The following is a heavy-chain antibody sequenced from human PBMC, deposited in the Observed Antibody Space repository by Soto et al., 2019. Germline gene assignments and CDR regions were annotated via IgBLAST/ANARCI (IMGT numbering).Heavy chain of an antibody. CDR1: GFTFSSYA. Sequence: HPGGSLRLSCAASGFTFSSYAMNWVRQAPGKGLEWVSVISGSGGSTYYADSVKGRFTISRDNSKNTLYLQMNSLRAEDTAVYYCARGTLYCSSTSCPNWFDPWGQGTLVTVSS. V-gene: IGHV3-23*01. J-gene: IGHJ5*02. CDR2: ISGSGGST. CDR3: ARGTLYCSSTSCPNWFDP. D-gene: IGHD2-2*01.